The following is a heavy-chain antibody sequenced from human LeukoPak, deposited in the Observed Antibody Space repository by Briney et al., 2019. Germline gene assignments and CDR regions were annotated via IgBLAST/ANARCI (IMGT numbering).Heavy chain of an antibody. Sequence: PGGSLRLSCAASGFTFSSYGMHWVRQAPGKGLEWVAVISYDGSNKYYADSVKGRFTISRDNSKNTLYLQMNSLRAEDTAVYYCAKDKIRITMVRGVIIDWGQGTLVTVSS. D-gene: IGHD3-10*01. CDR3: AKDKIRITMVRGVIID. CDR2: ISYDGSNK. V-gene: IGHV3-30*18. J-gene: IGHJ4*02. CDR1: GFTFSSYG.